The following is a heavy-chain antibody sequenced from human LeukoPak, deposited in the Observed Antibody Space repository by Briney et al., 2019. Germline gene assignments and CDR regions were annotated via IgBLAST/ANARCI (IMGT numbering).Heavy chain of an antibody. J-gene: IGHJ4*02. CDR2: IYHSGGI. D-gene: IGHD3-10*01. V-gene: IGHV4-59*01. CDR1: GGSINDAS. Sequence: SETLSLTCTVSGGSINDASWNWIRKPPGQGLEWIGYIYHSGGINYNPSLKSRVTISRDTSKNQFSLKLSSVTAADTAVYYCARVGTYYRSLGSWGQGTLVTVSS. CDR3: ARVGTYYRSLGS.